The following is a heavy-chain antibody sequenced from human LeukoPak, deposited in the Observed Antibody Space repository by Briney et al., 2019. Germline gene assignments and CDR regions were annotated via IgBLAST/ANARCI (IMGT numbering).Heavy chain of an antibody. Sequence: GGSLRLSCAGSGFSFNNYAMYWVRQAPGKGLEWVSVIYSGGSTYYADSVKGRFTISRDNSKNTLYLQMNSLRAEDTAVYYCARGPYSSSWYGVAGSYYYGMDVWGQGTTVTVSS. J-gene: IGHJ6*02. D-gene: IGHD6-13*01. CDR1: GFSFNNYA. CDR3: ARGPYSSSWYGVAGSYYYGMDV. CDR2: IYSGGST. V-gene: IGHV3-53*01.